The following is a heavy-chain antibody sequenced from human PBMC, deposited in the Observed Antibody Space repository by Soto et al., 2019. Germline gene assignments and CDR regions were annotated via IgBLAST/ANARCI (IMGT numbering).Heavy chain of an antibody. Sequence: EVQLLESGGGLVQPGGSLRLSCAASGFTFSNNAMSWVRQAPGKGLEWVSLIGDSGGMPYYPESVKGRFTISRDTSRNTLYMQMNSVKAEDPAVYCCAIVISTGIPRVFLDYWGQGTRVSVSS. CDR3: AIVISTGIPRVFLDY. J-gene: IGHJ4*02. CDR2: IGDSGGMP. CDR1: GFTFSNNA. V-gene: IGHV3-23*01. D-gene: IGHD3-10*01.